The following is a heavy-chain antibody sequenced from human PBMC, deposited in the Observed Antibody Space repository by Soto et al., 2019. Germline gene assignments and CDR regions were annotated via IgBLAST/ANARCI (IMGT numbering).Heavy chain of an antibody. J-gene: IGHJ5*02. Sequence: QVQLVQSGAEVKKPGAAVKVSCKASGYTFTSYGISWVRQAPGQGLEWMGWISAYNGNTNYAQKLQGRVTMTTDTSTSTAYMELRSLRSDDTAVYYCARERYCSGGSCYSRWFDPWGQGTLVTVSS. CDR2: ISAYNGNT. CDR1: GYTFTSYG. CDR3: ARERYCSGGSCYSRWFDP. V-gene: IGHV1-18*01. D-gene: IGHD2-15*01.